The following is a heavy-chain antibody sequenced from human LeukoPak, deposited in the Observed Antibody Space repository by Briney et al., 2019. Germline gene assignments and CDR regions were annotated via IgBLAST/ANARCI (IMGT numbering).Heavy chain of an antibody. V-gene: IGHV4-31*03. Sequence: SETLSLTCTVSGGSISSGGYYWSWIRQHPGKGLEWIGYIYYSGSTYYNPSLKSRVTISVDTSKNQFSLKLSSVTAADTAVYYCARVGIYGGNALHYWGQGTLVTVPS. CDR1: GGSISSGGYY. J-gene: IGHJ4*02. CDR2: IYYSGST. CDR3: ARVGIYGGNALHY. D-gene: IGHD4-23*01.